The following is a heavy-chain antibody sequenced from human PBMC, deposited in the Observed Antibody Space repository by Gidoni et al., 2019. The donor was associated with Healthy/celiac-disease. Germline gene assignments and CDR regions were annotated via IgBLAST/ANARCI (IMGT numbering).Heavy chain of an antibody. V-gene: IGHV3-48*02. CDR3: ARSNCGGDCYSDY. CDR1: GFTFSSYS. Sequence: EVQLVESGGGLVQPGGSLRLSCAASGFTFSSYSMNWVRQAPGKGLELVSYISSSSSTIYYADSVKGRFTISRDNAKNSLYLQMNSLRDEDTAVYYCARSNCGGDCYSDYWGQGTLVTVSS. CDR2: ISSSSSTI. D-gene: IGHD2-21*02. J-gene: IGHJ4*02.